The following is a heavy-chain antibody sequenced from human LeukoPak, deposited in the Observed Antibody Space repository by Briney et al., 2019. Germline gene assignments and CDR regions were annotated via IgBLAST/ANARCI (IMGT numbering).Heavy chain of an antibody. J-gene: IGHJ3*02. Sequence: PGGSLRLSCAASGFTFSSYAMSWVRQAPGKGLEWVSAISGSGGSTYYADSVKGRFTISRDNSKNTLYLQMNSLRAEDTAVYYCAKDQIVVVPAADRPDAFDTWGQGTMVTVSS. D-gene: IGHD2-2*01. CDR1: GFTFSSYA. V-gene: IGHV3-23*01. CDR2: ISGSGGST. CDR3: AKDQIVVVPAADRPDAFDT.